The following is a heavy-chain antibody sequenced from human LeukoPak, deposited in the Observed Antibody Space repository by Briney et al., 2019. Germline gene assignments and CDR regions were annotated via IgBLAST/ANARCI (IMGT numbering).Heavy chain of an antibody. Sequence: PGGSLRLSCAASGFTFSSYSMNWVRQAPGKGLEWVSYISSSSSTIYYADSVKGRFTISRDNAKNSLYLQMNSLRAEDTAVYYCARDSWRAYCSGGSCYSPDTNPPYFDYWGQGTLVTVSS. J-gene: IGHJ4*02. CDR1: GFTFSSYS. CDR3: ARDSWRAYCSGGSCYSPDTNPPYFDY. CDR2: ISSSSSTI. D-gene: IGHD2-15*01. V-gene: IGHV3-48*01.